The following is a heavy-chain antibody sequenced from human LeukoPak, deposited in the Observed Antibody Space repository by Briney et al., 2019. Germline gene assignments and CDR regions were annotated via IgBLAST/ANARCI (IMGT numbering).Heavy chain of an antibody. CDR2: IYTDGRT. CDR3: VRDDDRPDNGLDY. D-gene: IGHD3-22*01. V-gene: IGHV3-53*01. Sequence: GGSLRLSCAASGITVSSHYMSWVRQPPGKGLEWVSLIYTDGRTFYADSVKGRFTISRDNSKNTLYLQMNSLRAEDTAVYYCVRDDDRPDNGLDYWGQGTLVTVSS. CDR1: GITVSSHY. J-gene: IGHJ4*02.